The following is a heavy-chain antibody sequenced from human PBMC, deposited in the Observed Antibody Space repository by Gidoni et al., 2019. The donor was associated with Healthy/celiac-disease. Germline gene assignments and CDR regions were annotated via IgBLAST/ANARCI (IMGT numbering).Heavy chain of an antibody. CDR2: ISAYNGNT. Sequence: QVQLVQSGAEVKKPGASVQVSCQASGYTFTSYGISWVRQAPGQGLEWMGWISAYNGNTNYAQKLQGRVTMTTDTSTSTAYMELRSLRSDDTAVYYCARGGLYDSSGYYRVWFDPWGQGTLVTVSS. V-gene: IGHV1-18*01. CDR3: ARGGLYDSSGYYRVWFDP. CDR1: GYTFTSYG. D-gene: IGHD3-22*01. J-gene: IGHJ5*02.